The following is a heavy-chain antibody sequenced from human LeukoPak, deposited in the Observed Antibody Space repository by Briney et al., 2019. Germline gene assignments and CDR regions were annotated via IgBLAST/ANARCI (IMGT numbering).Heavy chain of an antibody. CDR3: ARVQSDSSGWYAAFDI. J-gene: IGHJ3*02. D-gene: IGHD6-19*01. CDR1: GFTFSSYW. Sequence: GGSLRLSCAASGFTFSSYWMSWVRQAPGKGLEWVANIKQDGSEKYYVDSVKGRFTISRDNAENSLYLQMNSLRAEDTAVYYCARVQSDSSGWYAAFDIWGQGTMVTVSS. CDR2: IKQDGSEK. V-gene: IGHV3-7*01.